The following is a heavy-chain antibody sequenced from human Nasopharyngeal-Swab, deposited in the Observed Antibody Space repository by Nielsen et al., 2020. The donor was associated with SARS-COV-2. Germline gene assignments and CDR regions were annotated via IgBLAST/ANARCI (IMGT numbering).Heavy chain of an antibody. CDR1: GFTFDDYG. J-gene: IGHJ6*03. Sequence: GESLKISCAASGFTFDDYGMSWVRQAPGKGLEWVSGINWNGGSTGYADSVKGRFTISRDNAKNSLYLQMNSLRAEDTALYYCARNPTTCSTSCYFYYYMDVWGKGTTVTVSS. CDR2: INWNGGST. CDR3: ARNPTTCSTSCYFYYYMDV. D-gene: IGHD2-2*01. V-gene: IGHV3-20*04.